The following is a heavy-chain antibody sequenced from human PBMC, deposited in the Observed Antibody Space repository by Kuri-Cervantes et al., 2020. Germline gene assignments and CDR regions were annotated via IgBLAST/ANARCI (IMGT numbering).Heavy chain of an antibody. V-gene: IGHV1-18*01. J-gene: IGHJ6*02. CDR1: GYTFTSYG. CDR3: ARDLSVTTLVQYYYYGVDV. CDR2: ISAYNGNT. Sequence: ASVKVSCKASGYTFTSYGISWVRQAPGQGLEWMGWISAYNGNTNYAQKFQGRVTMTRNTPISTAYMELSSLRSEDTAVYYCARDLSVTTLVQYYYYGVDVWGQGTTVTVSS. D-gene: IGHD4-23*01.